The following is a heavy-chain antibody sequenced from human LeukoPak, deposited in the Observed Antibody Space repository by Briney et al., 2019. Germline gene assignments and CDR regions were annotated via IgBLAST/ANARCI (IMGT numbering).Heavy chain of an antibody. CDR1: GYSISSGYY. J-gene: IGHJ4*02. Sequence: PSETLSLTCTASGYSISSGYYWGWIRQPPGRGLEWVASIYYRGSTHYNPSLASLKSRVTISGDTSKNQFSLKLSSVTAADTAVYYCARYREVGATVDYWGQGTLVTVSS. V-gene: IGHV4-38-2*02. D-gene: IGHD1-26*01. CDR3: ARYREVGATVDY. CDR2: IYYRGST.